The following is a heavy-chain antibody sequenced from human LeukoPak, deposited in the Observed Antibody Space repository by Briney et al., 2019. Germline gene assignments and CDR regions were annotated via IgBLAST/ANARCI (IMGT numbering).Heavy chain of an antibody. J-gene: IGHJ4*02. V-gene: IGHV3-21*01. D-gene: IGHD3-10*01. CDR3: ARDPYYYGSGSYCDY. Sequence: GGSLRLSCAASGFTFSSYSMNWVRQAPGKGLEWVSSISSSSSYIYYADSVKGRFTISGDNAKNSLYLQMNSLRAEDTAVYYCARDPYYYGSGSYCDYWGQGTLVTVSS. CDR2: ISSSSSYI. CDR1: GFTFSSYS.